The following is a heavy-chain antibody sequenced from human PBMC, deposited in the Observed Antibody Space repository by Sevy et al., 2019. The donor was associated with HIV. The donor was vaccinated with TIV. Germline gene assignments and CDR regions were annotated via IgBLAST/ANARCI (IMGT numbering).Heavy chain of an antibody. Sequence: KQSQTLSLTCAISGDSVSSNSAAWNWIRQSPSRGLEWLGRTYYRSKWYHEYAVSVKSRITINPDTFKNQFSLQLNSMTPEDTAVYYCARDRGAADSGMDVWGQGTTVTVSS. CDR1: GDSVSSNSAA. J-gene: IGHJ6*02. CDR2: TYYRSKWYH. CDR3: ARDRGAADSGMDV. D-gene: IGHD6-13*01. V-gene: IGHV6-1*01.